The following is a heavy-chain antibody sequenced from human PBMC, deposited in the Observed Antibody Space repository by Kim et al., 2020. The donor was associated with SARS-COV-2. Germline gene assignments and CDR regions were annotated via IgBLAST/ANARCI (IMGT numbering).Heavy chain of an antibody. CDR3: ARAKARIAAAGTSYYYYYGMDV. J-gene: IGHJ6*02. D-gene: IGHD6-13*01. CDR1: GGTFSSYA. Sequence: SVKVSCKASGGTFSSYAISWVRQAPGQGLEWMGGIIPIFGTANYAQKFQGRVTITADESTSTAYMELSSLRSEDTAVYYCARAKARIAAAGTSYYYYYGMDVWGPGTTGTVSS. V-gene: IGHV1-69*13. CDR2: IIPIFGTA.